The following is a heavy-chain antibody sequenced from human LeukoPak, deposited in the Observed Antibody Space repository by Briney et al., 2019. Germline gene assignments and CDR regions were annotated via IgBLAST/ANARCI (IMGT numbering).Heavy chain of an antibody. J-gene: IGHJ3*02. V-gene: IGHV4-38-2*02. D-gene: IGHD2-2*01. CDR3: ASLYPFDCSSTSCPMGAFDI. CDR2: IYHSGST. CDR1: GYSISSGYY. Sequence: SETLSLTCTVSGYSISSGYYCGWIRQPPGKGLEWSGSIYHSGSTYYNPSLKSRVTISVDTSKNQFSLKLSSVTAADTAVYYCASLYPFDCSSTSCPMGAFDIWGQGTMVTVSS.